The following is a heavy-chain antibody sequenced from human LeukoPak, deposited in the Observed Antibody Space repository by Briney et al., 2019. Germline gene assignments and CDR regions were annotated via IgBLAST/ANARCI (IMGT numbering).Heavy chain of an antibody. Sequence: GGSLRLSCAASGFTFSSCATSWVRQAPGKGLEWVSAISGSGSNTYYADSVKGRFTISRDNSKNTLHLQMNSLRAEDTAIYYCAKDLTGYYKPHDCWGQGTLVTVSS. CDR1: GFTFSSCA. V-gene: IGHV3-23*01. J-gene: IGHJ4*02. CDR3: AKDLTGYYKPHDC. CDR2: ISGSGSNT. D-gene: IGHD3-9*01.